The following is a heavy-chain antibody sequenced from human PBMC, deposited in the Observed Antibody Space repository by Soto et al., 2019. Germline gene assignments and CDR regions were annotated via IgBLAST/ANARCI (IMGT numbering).Heavy chain of an antibody. V-gene: IGHV3-30*18. J-gene: IGHJ5*02. CDR3: AKDPTTTVTTGLLYYWFDP. D-gene: IGHD4-17*01. CDR2: ISYDETNK. Sequence: QVQLVESGGGVVQPGRSLRLSCAASGFTFRSYGMHWVRQAPGKGLEWVAVISYDETNKFYLYSVKGRFTISRDISKNTLYLQMNSMRPEDTAVYYCAKDPTTTVTTGLLYYWFDPWGQGTLVTVSS. CDR1: GFTFRSYG.